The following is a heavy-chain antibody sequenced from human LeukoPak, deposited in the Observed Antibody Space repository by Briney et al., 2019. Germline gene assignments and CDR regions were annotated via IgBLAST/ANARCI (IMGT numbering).Heavy chain of an antibody. CDR2: IYYSGST. CDR1: GGSISSGDYY. CDR3: ARERHSSSWYWFDP. V-gene: IGHV4-61*08. J-gene: IGHJ5*02. D-gene: IGHD6-13*01. Sequence: SETLSLTCTVSGGSISSGDYYWSWIRQPPGKGLEWIGNIYYSGSTNYNPSLKSRVTISVDTSKNQFSLRLSSVTAADTAVYYCARERHSSSWYWFDPWGQGTLVTVSS.